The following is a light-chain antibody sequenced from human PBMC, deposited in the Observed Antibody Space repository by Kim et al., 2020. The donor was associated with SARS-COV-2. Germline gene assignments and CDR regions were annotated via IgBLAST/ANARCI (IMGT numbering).Light chain of an antibody. CDR1: QDINNC. J-gene: IGKJ5*01. CDR3: QKHNGLPV. Sequence: DVQMTQSPSSLSASVGDRVTITCDASQDINNCLNWYQQKPGKAPKLLIYDASNLETGVPARFSGSGSGTDFTFTISSLQPEDIATYYCQKHNGLPVFGQGTRLEIK. CDR2: DAS. V-gene: IGKV1-33*01.